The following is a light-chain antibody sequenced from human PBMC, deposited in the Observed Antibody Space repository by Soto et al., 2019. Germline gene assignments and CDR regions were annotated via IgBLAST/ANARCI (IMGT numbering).Light chain of an antibody. J-gene: IGKJ1*01. CDR2: GAS. V-gene: IGKV3-15*01. CDR1: QSVSSS. Sequence: EIVMTQSPATLSVSPGERATLSCRASQSVSSSLVWYQQKPGQAPRVLIYGASSRATGCPARFSGSGSGTEFSLTISSLQSEDFPVYYCQQYHDWPRTFGQGTKVEI. CDR3: QQYHDWPRT.